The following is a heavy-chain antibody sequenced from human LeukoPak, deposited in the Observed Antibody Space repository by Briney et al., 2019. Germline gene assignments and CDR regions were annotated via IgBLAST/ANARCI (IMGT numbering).Heavy chain of an antibody. D-gene: IGHD1-26*01. CDR1: GYRFTSYT. V-gene: IGHV7-4-1*02. Sequence: ASVKVSCKASGYRFTSYTLNWVRQAPGQGLEWLGWINTYTRNPTYAQGFTGRCVFSLDTSVSTAYLQINSLEAEDTAVYYCARVSGSYFYTLEYWGQGTLVTVSS. CDR2: INTYTRNP. J-gene: IGHJ4*02. CDR3: ARVSGSYFYTLEY.